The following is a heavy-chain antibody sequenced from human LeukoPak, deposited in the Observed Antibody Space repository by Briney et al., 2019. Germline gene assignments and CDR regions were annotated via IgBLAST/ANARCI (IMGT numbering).Heavy chain of an antibody. J-gene: IGHJ4*02. CDR1: GFTXYDYT. Sequence: GALRLSCXASGFTXYDYTMQGVRDARGKGVEWGSLISWEGGRTYYADSVKGGFTISREKSKKSLYMEMSRLRDEDTALYYCAKAGGYFPYYFDYWGQGTLVTVSS. CDR2: ISWEGGRT. D-gene: IGHD3-10*01. V-gene: IGHV3-43*01. CDR3: AKAGGYFPYYFDY.